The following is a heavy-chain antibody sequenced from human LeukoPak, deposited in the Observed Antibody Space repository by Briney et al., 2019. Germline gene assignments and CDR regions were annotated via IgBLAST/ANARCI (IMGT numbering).Heavy chain of an antibody. V-gene: IGHV1-46*01. CDR3: ARAKDYYDSSFDY. CDR1: GYTLTELS. CDR2: INPSGGST. J-gene: IGHJ4*02. Sequence: SVKVSCKVSGYTLTELSMHWVRQAPGQGLEWMGIINPSGGSTSYAQKFQGRVTMTRDTSTSTVYMELSSLRSEDTAVYYCARAKDYYDSSFDYWGQGTLVTVSS. D-gene: IGHD3-22*01.